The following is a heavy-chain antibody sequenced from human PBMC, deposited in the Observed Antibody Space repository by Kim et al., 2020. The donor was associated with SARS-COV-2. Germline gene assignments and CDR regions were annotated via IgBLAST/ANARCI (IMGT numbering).Heavy chain of an antibody. Sequence: ASVKVSCKASGYTFTSYGISWVRQAPGQGLEWMGWISAYNGNTNYAQKLQGRVTMTTDTSTSTAYMELRSLRSDDTAVYYCATALGYCSGGSCYSGWFDPWGQGTLVTVSS. V-gene: IGHV1-18*01. CDR2: ISAYNGNT. CDR1: GYTFTSYG. J-gene: IGHJ5*02. D-gene: IGHD2-15*01. CDR3: ATALGYCSGGSCYSGWFDP.